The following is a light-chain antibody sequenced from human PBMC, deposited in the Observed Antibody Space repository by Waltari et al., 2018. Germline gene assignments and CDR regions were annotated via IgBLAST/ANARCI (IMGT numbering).Light chain of an antibody. CDR2: DTS. V-gene: IGKV3-20*01. CDR1: QTVGKA. CDR3: QKYDRLPAT. J-gene: IGKJ1*01. Sequence: EIVLTQSPGTLSLSPGETVTLSCRASQTVGKALTWYQQKPGQAPRLLIYDTSRRAPGIPDRFSGSVFGTDFSLTISRLEPEDFAVYYCQKYDRLPATFGQGTKVEIK.